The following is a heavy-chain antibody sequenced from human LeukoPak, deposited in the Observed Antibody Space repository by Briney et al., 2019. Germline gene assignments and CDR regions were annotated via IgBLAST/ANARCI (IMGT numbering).Heavy chain of an antibody. J-gene: IGHJ4*02. CDR1: GFTFSSYS. D-gene: IGHD1-26*01. CDR3: ARDLFSGSYYGS. CDR2: ISSSSSTI. Sequence: GGSLRLSRAASGFTFSSYSMNWVRQAPGKGLEWVSYISSSSSTIYYADSVKGRFTISRDNAKNSLYLQMNSLRAEDTAVYYCARDLFSGSYYGSWGQGTLVTVSS. V-gene: IGHV3-48*01.